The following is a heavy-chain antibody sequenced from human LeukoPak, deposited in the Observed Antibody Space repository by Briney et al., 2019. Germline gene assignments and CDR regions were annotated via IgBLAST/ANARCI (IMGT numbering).Heavy chain of an antibody. J-gene: IGHJ6*03. CDR1: GYSISSGYY. V-gene: IGHV4-38-2*02. D-gene: IGHD2-2*01. CDR3: AREIYCSSTSCQGYCYMDV. Sequence: SETLSLTCAVSGYSISSGYYWGWIRQPPGKGLEWIGSIYHSGSTYYNPSLKSRVTISVDTSKNQFSLKLSSVTAADTAVYYCAREIYCSSTSCQGYCYMDVWGKGTTVTVSS. CDR2: IYHSGST.